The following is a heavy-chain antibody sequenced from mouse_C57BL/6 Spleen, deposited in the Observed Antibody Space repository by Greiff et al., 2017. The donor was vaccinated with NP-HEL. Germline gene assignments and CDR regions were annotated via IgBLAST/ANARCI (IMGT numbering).Heavy chain of an antibody. CDR1: GYSITSGYY. V-gene: IGHV3-6*01. CDR2: ISYDGSN. CDR3: ARKDYYGKGNYFDY. J-gene: IGHJ2*01. D-gene: IGHD1-1*01. Sequence: DVQLQESGPGLVKPSQSLSLTCSVTGYSITSGYYWNWIRQFPGNKLEWMGYISYDGSNNYNPSLKNRISITRDTSKNQFFLKLNSVTTEDTATYYCARKDYYGKGNYFDYWGQGTTLTVSS.